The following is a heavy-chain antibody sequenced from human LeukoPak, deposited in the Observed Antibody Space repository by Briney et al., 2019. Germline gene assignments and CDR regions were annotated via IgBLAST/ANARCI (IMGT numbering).Heavy chain of an antibody. J-gene: IGHJ4*02. CDR3: AKESSDLTRD. Sequence: SGGSLRLSCAASGLTFSSYAMHWVRQAPGKGLEWVAVISYDGSNKYYADSVKGRFTISRDNSKNTLYLQMNSLRAEDTAVYFCAKESSDLTRDWGQGALVTVSP. V-gene: IGHV3-30-3*01. D-gene: IGHD6-25*01. CDR1: GLTFSSYA. CDR2: ISYDGSNK.